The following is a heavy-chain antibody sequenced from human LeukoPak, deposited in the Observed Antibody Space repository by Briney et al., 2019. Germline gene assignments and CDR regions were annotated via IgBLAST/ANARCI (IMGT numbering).Heavy chain of an antibody. J-gene: IGHJ4*02. V-gene: IGHV3-21*01. CDR3: ATKYSAGWLFDY. CDR2: VDNDGSYI. CDR1: GFTFSSYT. Sequence: GGSLRLSCAASGFTFSSYTMNWVRQAPGKGLEWVSSVDNDGSYIYYADSVKGRFTLSRDNAENSVHLQMISLRAEDTAVYYCATKYSAGWLFDYWGQGTLVTVSS. D-gene: IGHD5-12*01.